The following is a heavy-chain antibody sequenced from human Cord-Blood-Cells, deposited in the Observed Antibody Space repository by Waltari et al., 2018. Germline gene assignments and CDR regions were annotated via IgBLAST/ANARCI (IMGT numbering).Heavy chain of an antibody. D-gene: IGHD3-16*02. CDR1: GGSISSSSYY. V-gene: IGHV4-39*01. CDR3: ARLTNQSKYRNTNWFDP. J-gene: IGHJ5*02. Sequence: QLQLQESGPGLVKPSETLSLTCPVSGGSISSSSYYWGWIRQPPGKGLEWIGSIYYSGSTYYNPSLKSRVTISVDTSKNQFSLKLSSVTAADTAVYYCARLTNQSKYRNTNWFDPWGQGTLVTVSS. CDR2: IYYSGST.